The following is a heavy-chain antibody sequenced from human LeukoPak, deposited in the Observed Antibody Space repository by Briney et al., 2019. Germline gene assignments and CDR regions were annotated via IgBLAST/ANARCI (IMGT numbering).Heavy chain of an antibody. CDR2: IRSKANSYAT. Sequence: GGSLRLSCAASGFTFSGSAMHGVRQASGKGLEWVGRIRSKANSYATAYAASVKGRFTISRDDSKNTAYLQMNSLKTEDTAVYYCTRRDAFDIWGQGTMVTVSS. V-gene: IGHV3-73*01. J-gene: IGHJ3*02. CDR1: GFTFSGSA. CDR3: TRRDAFDI.